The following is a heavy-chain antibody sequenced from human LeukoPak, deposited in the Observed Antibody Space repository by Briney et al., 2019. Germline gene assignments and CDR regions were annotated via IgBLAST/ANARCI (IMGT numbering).Heavy chain of an antibody. CDR1: GGSFSGYY. CDR3: ARRRLSLQKNAFDI. J-gene: IGHJ3*02. D-gene: IGHD3-16*01. V-gene: IGHV4-34*01. CDR2: INHSGGT. Sequence: PSETLSLTCAVYGGSFSGYYWSWIRQPPGKGLEWIGEINHSGGTNYNPSLKSRVTISVDTSKNQFSLKLSSVTAADTAVYYCARRRLSLQKNAFDIWGQGTMVTVSS.